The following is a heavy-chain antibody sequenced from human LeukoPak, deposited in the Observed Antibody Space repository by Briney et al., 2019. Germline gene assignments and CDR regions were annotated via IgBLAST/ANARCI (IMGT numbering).Heavy chain of an antibody. CDR2: IYYSGST. CDR3: ARHYAP. J-gene: IGHJ4*02. D-gene: IGHD3-16*01. Sequence: SETLSLTCTVSGGSISDSSYYWGWIRQPPGKGLEWIGSIYYSGSTYYNPSLKSRVTISVDTSKNQFSLKLNSVTATDTAVYYCARHYAPWGQGTLVTVSS. V-gene: IGHV4-39*01. CDR1: GGSISDSSYY.